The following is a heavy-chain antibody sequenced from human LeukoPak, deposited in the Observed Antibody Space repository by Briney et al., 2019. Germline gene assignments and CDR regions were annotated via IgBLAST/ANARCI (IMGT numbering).Heavy chain of an antibody. J-gene: IGHJ4*02. D-gene: IGHD4-17*01. V-gene: IGHV4-59*08. CDR2: IYYRGSH. CDR3: ARQRYGDEIAVY. Sequence: SETLSLTRTVSGGSISSYYGSWIRPPPGKGLVWFGCIYYRGSHNYLPSHKSHVTISVDTSKDQFALKLSSVTAADTAVYYCARQRYGDEIAVYWGQGTLVPVST. CDR1: GGSISSYY.